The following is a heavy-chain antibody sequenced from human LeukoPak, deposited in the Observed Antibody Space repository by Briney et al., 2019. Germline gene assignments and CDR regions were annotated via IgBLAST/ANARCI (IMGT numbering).Heavy chain of an antibody. CDR2: ISAYNGNT. CDR1: GYTFTSYG. V-gene: IGHV1-18*01. J-gene: IGHJ5*02. D-gene: IGHD2-2*01. CDR3: ARVVVVPAAREANWFDP. Sequence: GASVKVSCTASGYTFTSYGISWVRQAPGQGLEWMGWISAYNGNTNYAQKLQGRVTMTTDTSTSTAYMELRSLRSDDTAVYYCARVVVVPAAREANWFDPWGQGTLVTVSS.